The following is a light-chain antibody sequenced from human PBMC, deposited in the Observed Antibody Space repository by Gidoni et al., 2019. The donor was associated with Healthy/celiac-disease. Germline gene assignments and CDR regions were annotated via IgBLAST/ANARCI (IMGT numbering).Light chain of an antibody. Sequence: DIVMTQSPDSLAVSLGERATINCKSSQSVLYSSNNKNYLAWYQQKPGQPPKLRIYWASTRESGVPDRFSGSGSGTDFTLTISSLQAEDVAVYYCQQYYSTHWTFGQGTKVEIK. CDR3: QQYYSTHWT. CDR1: QSVLYSSNNKNY. J-gene: IGKJ1*01. CDR2: WAS. V-gene: IGKV4-1*01.